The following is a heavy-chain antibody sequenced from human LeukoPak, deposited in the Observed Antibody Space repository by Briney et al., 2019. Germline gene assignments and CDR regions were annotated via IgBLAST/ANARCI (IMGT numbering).Heavy chain of an antibody. CDR2: IYYSGST. Sequence: SETLSLTCTVSGGSISSYYWSWIRQPPGKGLEWIGYIYYSGSTIYNPSLKSRVTISVDTSKNQFSLKLSSVTAADTAVYYCARGADYYDSSGYACWGQGTLVTV. CDR1: GGSISSYY. J-gene: IGHJ4*02. CDR3: ARGADYYDSSGYAC. D-gene: IGHD3-22*01. V-gene: IGHV4-59*01.